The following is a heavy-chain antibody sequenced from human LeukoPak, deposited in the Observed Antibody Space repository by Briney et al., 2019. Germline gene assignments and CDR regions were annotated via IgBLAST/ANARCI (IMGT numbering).Heavy chain of an antibody. CDR1: GFTFSIHW. CDR2: LKQDGGEK. J-gene: IGHJ4*02. D-gene: IGHD6-19*01. Sequence: GGSLRLSCVASGFTFSIHWMTWVRQAPGKGLEWVANLKQDGGEKYYVDSVKGRFTISRDNAKNSLYLQMNSLRAEDTAVYYCAREKFLEWYAVAGTFGYFDYWGQGTLVTVSS. V-gene: IGHV3-7*01. CDR3: AREKFLEWYAVAGTFGYFDY.